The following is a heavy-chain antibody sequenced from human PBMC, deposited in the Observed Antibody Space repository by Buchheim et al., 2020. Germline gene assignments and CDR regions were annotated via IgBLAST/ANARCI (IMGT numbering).Heavy chain of an antibody. CDR3: ARRYCSSTSCYPDYYYYYGMDV. CDR1: GGTFSSYA. D-gene: IGHD2-2*01. Sequence: QVQLVQSGAEVKKPGSSVKVSCKASGGTFSSYAISWVRQAPGQGLEWMGGNIPIFGTANYAQKFQGRVTITADKSTSTAYMELSSLRSEDTAVYYCARRYCSSTSCYPDYYYYYGMDVWGQGTT. V-gene: IGHV1-69*06. CDR2: NIPIFGTA. J-gene: IGHJ6*02.